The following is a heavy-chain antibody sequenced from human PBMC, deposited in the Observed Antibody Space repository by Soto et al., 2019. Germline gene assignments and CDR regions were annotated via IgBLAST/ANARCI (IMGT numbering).Heavy chain of an antibody. CDR2: IYHSGST. D-gene: IGHD2-15*01. CDR1: SGSISSSNW. Sequence: SETLSLTCAVFSGSISSSNWWSWVRQPPGKGLEWIGEIYHSGSTNYNPSLKSRVTISVDKSKNQFSLKLSSVTAADTAVYYCATGGSRGPHWRGWFDTWGEGTLVTVSS. V-gene: IGHV4-4*02. J-gene: IGHJ5*02. CDR3: ATGGSRGPHWRGWFDT.